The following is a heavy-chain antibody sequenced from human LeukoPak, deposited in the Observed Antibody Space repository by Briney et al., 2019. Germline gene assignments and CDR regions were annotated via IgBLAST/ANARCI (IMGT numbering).Heavy chain of an antibody. J-gene: IGHJ3*02. Sequence: SGSLILSFSSSGFTFSCYAMSWVRQAPGKGLEWVSAISWSGGSTYYADSVKGRFTISRDNSKNTLYLQMKSLRAEDTAVYYCEKDRVQSYYYDSNDAFDIWGQGTMVTVSS. D-gene: IGHD3-22*01. CDR2: ISWSGGST. CDR3: EKDRVQSYYYDSNDAFDI. V-gene: IGHV3-23*01. CDR1: GFTFSCYA.